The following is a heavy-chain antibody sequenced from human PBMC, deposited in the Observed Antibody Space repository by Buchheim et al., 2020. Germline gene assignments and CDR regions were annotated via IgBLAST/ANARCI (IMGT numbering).Heavy chain of an antibody. D-gene: IGHD2-15*01. CDR3: ARDGVVGAARPFNWFDP. CDR2: INPSGGST. V-gene: IGHV1-46*01. Sequence: QVQLVQSGAEVKKPGASVKVSCKASGYTFTSYYMHWVRQAPGQGLEWMGIINPSGGSTSYAQKFQGRVTMTRDTSTSTVYMELSRLRSEDTAVYYCARDGVVGAARPFNWFDPWGQGTL. CDR1: GYTFTSYY. J-gene: IGHJ5*02.